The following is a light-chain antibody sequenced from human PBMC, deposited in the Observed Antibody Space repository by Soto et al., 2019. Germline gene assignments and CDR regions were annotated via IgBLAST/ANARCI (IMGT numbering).Light chain of an antibody. CDR3: QQRGNWPPT. J-gene: IGKJ4*01. V-gene: IGKV3-11*01. Sequence: EIVLTQSPANLSLSPGERATLSCRASQSISSYLAWYQQKPGQAPRLLIYDASNRATGIPARFSGGGTGTDFTLTISSLEPEDFAVYYCQQRGNWPPTFGGGTKVEIK. CDR1: QSISSY. CDR2: DAS.